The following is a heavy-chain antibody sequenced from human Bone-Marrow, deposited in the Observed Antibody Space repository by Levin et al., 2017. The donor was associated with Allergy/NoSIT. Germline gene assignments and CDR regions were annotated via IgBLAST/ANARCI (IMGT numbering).Heavy chain of an antibody. V-gene: IGHV3-23*01. CDR3: ARGPAAGTIYWFFDL. CDR1: DFMFNSYG. D-gene: IGHD6-13*01. Sequence: GGSLRLSCAASDFMFNSYGMAWVRQAPGKGLQWVSGFSYSDGTTYYADSVKGRFTISRDNSKNTLYLQMNSLRVDDTAVYYCARGPAAGTIYWFFDLWGRGTLVTVSS. J-gene: IGHJ2*01. CDR2: FSYSDGTT.